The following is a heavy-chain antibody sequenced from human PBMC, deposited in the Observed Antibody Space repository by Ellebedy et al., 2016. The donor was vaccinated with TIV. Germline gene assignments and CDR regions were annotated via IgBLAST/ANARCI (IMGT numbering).Heavy chain of an antibody. CDR1: GYSFSSNW. Sequence: PGGSLRLSCKGSGYSFSSNWIGWVRQMPGKGLEWLGNIYPGDSVTAYSPSFQGQVTISADKSISTAYLQWNSRKASDTAMYYCARHADTDYYGMDVWGQGTTVTVSS. D-gene: IGHD5-18*01. V-gene: IGHV5-51*01. CDR3: ARHADTDYYGMDV. J-gene: IGHJ6*02. CDR2: IYPGDSVT.